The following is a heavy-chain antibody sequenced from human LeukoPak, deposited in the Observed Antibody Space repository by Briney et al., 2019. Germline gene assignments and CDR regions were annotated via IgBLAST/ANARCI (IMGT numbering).Heavy chain of an antibody. J-gene: IGHJ4*02. CDR1: GFTYSSYG. V-gene: IGHV3-23*01. D-gene: IGHD3-16*01. Sequence: GGSLRLSCVASGFTYSSYGMSWVRQAPGKGLEWVSSIDSSGGTTYYPDSVKGRFTISRDNSKNTLFLQMNSLRAEDTAVYYCARVNVCPRCHFDYWGQGTLVTVSS. CDR2: IDSSGGTT. CDR3: ARVNVCPRCHFDY.